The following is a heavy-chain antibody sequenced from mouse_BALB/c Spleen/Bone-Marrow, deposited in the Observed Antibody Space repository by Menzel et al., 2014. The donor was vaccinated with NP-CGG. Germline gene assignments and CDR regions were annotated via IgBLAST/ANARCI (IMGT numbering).Heavy chain of an antibody. CDR1: GFTFSSYT. Sequence: EVQLVESGGGLVKPGGSLKLSCAASGFTFSSYTMSWVRQTPEKRLEWVATISSGGGNTYYPDSMKGRFTISRDNAKNNLYLQMSSLRSEDTALYYCAGAYYRYPFDYWGQGTTLIVSS. CDR2: ISSGGGNT. J-gene: IGHJ2*01. V-gene: IGHV5-9*03. CDR3: AGAYYRYPFDY. D-gene: IGHD2-14*01.